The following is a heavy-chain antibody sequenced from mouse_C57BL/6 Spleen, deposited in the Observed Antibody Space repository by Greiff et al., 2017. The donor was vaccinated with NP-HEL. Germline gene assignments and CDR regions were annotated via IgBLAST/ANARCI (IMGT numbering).Heavy chain of an antibody. D-gene: IGHD2-2*01. V-gene: IGHV1-50*01. CDR2: IDPSDSYT. J-gene: IGHJ2*01. CDR3: ARIYYGYDYFDY. Sequence: VQLQQPGAELVKPGASVKLSCKASGYTFTSYWMQWVKQRPGQGLEWIGEIDPSDSYTNYNQKFKGKATLTVDTSSSTAYMQLSSLTSEDSAVYYCARIYYGYDYFDYWGKGTTLTVSS. CDR1: GYTFTSYW.